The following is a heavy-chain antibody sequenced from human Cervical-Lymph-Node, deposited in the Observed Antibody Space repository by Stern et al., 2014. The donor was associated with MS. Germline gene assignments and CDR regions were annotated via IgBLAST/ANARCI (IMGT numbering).Heavy chain of an antibody. V-gene: IGHV4-4*02. J-gene: IGHJ3*01. CDR2: VSHLGST. CDR3: ASGHDAFAL. CDR1: GGSISRSKW. Sequence: QVQLQESGPGGVKPSGTLSLTCVVSGGSISRSKWRSWVRQPPGKGLEWIGEVSHLGSTNYNPSLKSRVSISLDKSNNQVSLKMDSVTAADTAVYYCASGHDAFALWGQGTLVTVSS.